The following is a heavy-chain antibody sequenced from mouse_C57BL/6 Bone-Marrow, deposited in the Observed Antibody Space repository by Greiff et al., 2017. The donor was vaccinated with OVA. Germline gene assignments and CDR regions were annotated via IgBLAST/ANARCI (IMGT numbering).Heavy chain of an antibody. CDR1: GFTFSDYY. D-gene: IGHD1-1*01. V-gene: IGHV5-12*01. CDR3: ARGRLLFDY. Sequence: EVQVVESGGGLVQPGGSLKLSCAASGFTFSDYYMYWVRQTPEKRLEWVAYISNGGGSTYYPDTVKGRFTISRDNAKNTLYLQMSRLKSEDTAMYYCARGRLLFDYWGQGTTLTVSS. CDR2: ISNGGGST. J-gene: IGHJ2*01.